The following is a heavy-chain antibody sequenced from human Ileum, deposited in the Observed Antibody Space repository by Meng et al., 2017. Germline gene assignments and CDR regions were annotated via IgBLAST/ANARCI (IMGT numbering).Heavy chain of an antibody. J-gene: IGHJ4*02. D-gene: IGHD2-15*01. Sequence: QVQLQESGPGLVEPSGTLSLTCTVSGGSISSSVYWSWVRQSPGKGLEWIGQIYLAGSPNYNPSLESRVTISVDKSKNQFSLRLTSVTAADTATFYCVRHGGKYFDSWGQGTLVTVSS. CDR1: GGSISSSVY. CDR2: IYLAGSP. CDR3: VRHGGKYFDS. V-gene: IGHV4-4*02.